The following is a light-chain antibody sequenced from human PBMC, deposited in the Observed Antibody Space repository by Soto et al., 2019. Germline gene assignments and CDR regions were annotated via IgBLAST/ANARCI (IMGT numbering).Light chain of an antibody. CDR1: QSVSSY. Sequence: EIVLTQSPATLSLSPGARATLSCRASQSVSSYLAWYQQKPGQAPRLLIYDASNRATGIPDRFSGSGSGTDFTLTSSSLEPEDFAVYYCQQRSNWPEITFGQGTRLEIK. V-gene: IGKV3-11*01. CDR2: DAS. J-gene: IGKJ5*01. CDR3: QQRSNWPEIT.